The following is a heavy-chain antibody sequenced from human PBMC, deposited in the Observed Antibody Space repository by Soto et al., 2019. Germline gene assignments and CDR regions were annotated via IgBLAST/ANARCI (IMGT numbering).Heavy chain of an antibody. CDR2: MNPNSGNT. V-gene: IGHV1-8*01. D-gene: IGHD6-25*01. CDR3: ATVPNGGGYFDL. CDR1: GYTFTSYD. Sequence: QVQLVQSGAEVKKPGASVKVSCKASGYTFTSYDINWVRQATGQGLEWMGWMNPNSGNTGYPKKFKGSGTMSRNTSRSTAYMELSSLRAEDTAVYYCATVPNGGGYFDLWGRGTLVTVSS. J-gene: IGHJ2*01.